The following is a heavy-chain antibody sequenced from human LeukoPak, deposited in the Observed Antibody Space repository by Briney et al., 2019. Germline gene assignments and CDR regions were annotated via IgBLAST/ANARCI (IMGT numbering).Heavy chain of an antibody. V-gene: IGHV1-46*01. CDR1: GYTFTSYY. CDR2: ISPSGGST. D-gene: IGHD2-21*02. Sequence: ASVKVSCKASGYTFTSYYMHWVRQAPGQGLEWMGIISPSGGSTSYAQKFQGRVTMTRDTSTSTVYMELSSLRSEDTAVYYCARDRSWVVVTAISAAHYFDYWGQGTLVTVS. CDR3: ARDRSWVVVTAISAAHYFDY. J-gene: IGHJ4*02.